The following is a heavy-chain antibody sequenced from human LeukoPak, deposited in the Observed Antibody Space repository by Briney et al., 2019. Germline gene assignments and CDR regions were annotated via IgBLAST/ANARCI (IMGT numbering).Heavy chain of an antibody. V-gene: IGHV4-59*01. J-gene: IGHJ4*02. CDR1: VCSISSYY. CDR2: IYYSGST. CDR3: ARDRSEGGYEFDY. D-gene: IGHD5-12*01. Sequence: SETLSLTCTVSVCSISSYYWSWIRQPPGKGLEGMGYIYYSGSTNYNPSLKSRVTISVYTSKNQFSLKLSSVNAADTAVYSCARDRSEGGYEFDYWGQGTLVTVSS.